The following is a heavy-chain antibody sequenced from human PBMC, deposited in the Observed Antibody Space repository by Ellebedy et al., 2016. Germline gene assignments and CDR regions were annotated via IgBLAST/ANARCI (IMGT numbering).Heavy chain of an antibody. CDR1: GFTFSSYW. CDR2: IKEDGSVS. D-gene: IGHD2-15*01. CDR3: ATSSAAPGND. Sequence: GGSLRLXXGASGFTFSSYWMSWVRQAPGKGLEWVANIKEDGSVSFYVDSVKGRFTISRDNTKNSLSLQMNSLSAEDTAVYYCATSSAAPGNDWGQGTLVTVSS. J-gene: IGHJ4*02. V-gene: IGHV3-7*01.